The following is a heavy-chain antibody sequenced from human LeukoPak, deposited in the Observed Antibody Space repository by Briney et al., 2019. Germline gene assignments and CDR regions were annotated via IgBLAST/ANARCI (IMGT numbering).Heavy chain of an antibody. CDR2: MNPNSGNT. J-gene: IGHJ5*02. CDR3: ARVSKWIQLWFP. V-gene: IGHV1-8*01. Sequence: ASVKVSCKASGYTFTSYDINWVRQATGQGLEWMGWMNPNSGNTGYAQKFQGRVTMTRNTSISTAYMELSSLRSGDTAVYYCARVSKWIQLWFPWGQGTLVTVSS. CDR1: GYTFTSYD. D-gene: IGHD5-18*01.